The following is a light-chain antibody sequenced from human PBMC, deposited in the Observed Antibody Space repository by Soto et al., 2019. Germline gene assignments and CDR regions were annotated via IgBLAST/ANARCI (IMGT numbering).Light chain of an antibody. V-gene: IGKV1-39*01. Sequence: DIQMTQSPSSLSASVRDRVTITCRASQTISTYLNWYQQKPGRAPKLLIFAASSLQSGVPPRFSGSGSGTDFTLTVSSLQPVDFATYFCQQGYSTPLTFGGGTKVDI. J-gene: IGKJ4*01. CDR1: QTISTY. CDR3: QQGYSTPLT. CDR2: AAS.